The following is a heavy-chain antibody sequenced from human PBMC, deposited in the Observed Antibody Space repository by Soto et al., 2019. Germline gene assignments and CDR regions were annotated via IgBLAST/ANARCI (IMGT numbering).Heavy chain of an antibody. Sequence: KPSETLSLTCTVSGGSISSGGYYWSWIRQFPGKGLEWIGYISYSGSTYHNPSLRSRLSISRDPSKNQFSLRLSSVTAADTALYYCARAATVTLYDAFDLWGQGTMVTVSS. CDR2: ISYSGST. J-gene: IGHJ3*01. D-gene: IGHD4-17*01. CDR3: ARAATVTLYDAFDL. CDR1: GGSISSGGYY. V-gene: IGHV4-31*03.